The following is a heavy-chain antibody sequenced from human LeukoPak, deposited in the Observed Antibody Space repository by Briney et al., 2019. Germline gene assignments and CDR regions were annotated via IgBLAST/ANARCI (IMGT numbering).Heavy chain of an antibody. V-gene: IGHV4-59*01. D-gene: IGHD5-12*01. CDR3: ARAGVATITVDY. J-gene: IGHJ4*02. Sequence: SEALSLTCTVSGGSISSYYWSRIRQPPGKGLEWIGYIYYSGSTNYNPSLKSRVTISVDTSKNQFSLKLSSVTAADTAVYYCARAGVATITVDYWGQGTLVTVSS. CDR1: GGSISSYY. CDR2: IYYSGST.